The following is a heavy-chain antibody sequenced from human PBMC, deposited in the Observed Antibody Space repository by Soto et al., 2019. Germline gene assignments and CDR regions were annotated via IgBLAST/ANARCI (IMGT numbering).Heavy chain of an antibody. Sequence: SETLSLTCTVSGGPISSYYWSWIRQPPGKGLEWIGYIYYSGSTNYNPSLKSRVTISVDTSKNQFSLKLSSVTAADTAVYYCAKDQVYDFWSGYYRRYYYMDVWGKGTTVTVSS. CDR2: IYYSGST. J-gene: IGHJ6*03. D-gene: IGHD3-3*01. V-gene: IGHV4-59*01. CDR3: AKDQVYDFWSGYYRRYYYMDV. CDR1: GGPISSYY.